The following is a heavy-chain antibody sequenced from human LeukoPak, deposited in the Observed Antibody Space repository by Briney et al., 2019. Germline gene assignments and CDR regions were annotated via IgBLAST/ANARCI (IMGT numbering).Heavy chain of an antibody. D-gene: IGHD2-15*01. CDR3: ARDTSYCSGGSCYSGVYWFDP. CDR1: GGSISSGSYY. V-gene: IGHV4-61*02. J-gene: IGHJ5*02. CDR2: VYTSGST. Sequence: PSETLSLTCIVSGGSISSGSYYWTWIRQPAGKELEWIGRVYTSGSTNYNPSLKSRVTISLDTSKNRFSLKLSSVTAADTAVYYCARDTSYCSGGSCYSGVYWFDPWGQGTLVTVSS.